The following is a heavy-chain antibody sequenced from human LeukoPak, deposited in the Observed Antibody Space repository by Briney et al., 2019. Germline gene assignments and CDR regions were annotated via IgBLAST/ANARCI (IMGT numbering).Heavy chain of an antibody. CDR2: TRFDGSNK. CDR1: GFIFSSYG. V-gene: IGHV3-30*02. Sequence: PGGSLRLSCAASGFIFSSYGMHWVRQAPGKGLEWVAFTRFDGSNKYHVDSVKGRFTISRDNSKNTLYLQMNNLGGEDTAVYYCAKGNSDWCIDFWGQGTLVTASS. D-gene: IGHD6-19*01. J-gene: IGHJ4*02. CDR3: AKGNSDWCIDF.